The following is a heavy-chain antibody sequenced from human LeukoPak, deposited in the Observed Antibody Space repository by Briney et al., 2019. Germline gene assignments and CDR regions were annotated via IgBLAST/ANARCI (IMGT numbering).Heavy chain of an antibody. CDR2: IKSKTDGGTT. J-gene: IGHJ4*02. CDR1: GFTFSNAW. D-gene: IGHD4-17*01. Sequence: GGSLRLSCAASGFTFSNAWMSWVRQAPGKGLEWVGRIKSKTDGGTTDYAAPVKGRFTISRDDSKNTLYLQMNSLKTEDTAVYYCTTDDGPGPHDYGDYSITEDYWGQGTLVTVSS. CDR3: TTDDGPGPHDYGDYSITEDY. V-gene: IGHV3-15*01.